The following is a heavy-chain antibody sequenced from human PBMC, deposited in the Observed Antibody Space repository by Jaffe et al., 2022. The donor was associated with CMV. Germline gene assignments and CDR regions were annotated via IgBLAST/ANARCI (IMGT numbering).Heavy chain of an antibody. Sequence: QVQLVQSGAEVKKPGSSVKVSCKASGGTFSSYAISWVRQAPGQGLEWMGGIIPIFGTANYAQKFQGRVTITADESTSTAYMELSSLRSEDTAVYYCARLAPALPQTYSSGWPRAGQYYYYGMDVWGQGTTVTVSS. CDR2: IIPIFGTA. J-gene: IGHJ6*02. V-gene: IGHV1-69*01. CDR3: ARLAPALPQTYSSGWPRAGQYYYYGMDV. CDR1: GGTFSSYA. D-gene: IGHD6-19*01.